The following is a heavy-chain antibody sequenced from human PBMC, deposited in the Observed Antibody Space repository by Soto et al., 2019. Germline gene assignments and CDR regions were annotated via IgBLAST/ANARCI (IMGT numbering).Heavy chain of an antibody. V-gene: IGHV1-69*01. CDR3: ARSSSSWYYFSKNNWFDP. J-gene: IGHJ5*02. CDR2: IIPIFGTA. Sequence: QVQLVQSGAEVKKPGSSVKVSCKASGGTFSSYAISWVRQAPGQGLEWMGGIIPIFGTANYAQKFQGRVTITADESTSTAYMELSSLRSEDTAVYYCARSSSSWYYFSKNNWFDPWRQGTLVTVSS. D-gene: IGHD6-13*01. CDR1: GGTFSSYA.